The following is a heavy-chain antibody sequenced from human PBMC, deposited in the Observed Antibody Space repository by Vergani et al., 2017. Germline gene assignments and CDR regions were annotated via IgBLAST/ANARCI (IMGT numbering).Heavy chain of an antibody. CDR3: ARDLSYYYGSGSTKPFDY. J-gene: IGHJ4*02. V-gene: IGHV1-18*01. Sequence: QVQRVQSGAEVKKPGASVKVSCKASGYTFLSYGISWVRQAPGQGLKWMGWISVYNGVINYAQNFQGRVTMTTDISTNTAYMELRSLRSDDTAVYYCARDLSYYYGSGSTKPFDYWGQGTLVIVSS. D-gene: IGHD3-10*01. CDR1: GYTFLSYG. CDR2: ISVYNGVI.